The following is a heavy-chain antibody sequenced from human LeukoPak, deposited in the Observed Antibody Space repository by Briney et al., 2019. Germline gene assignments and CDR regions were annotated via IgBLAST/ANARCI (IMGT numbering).Heavy chain of an antibody. CDR3: ARRRVVAATGWFDP. J-gene: IGHJ5*02. V-gene: IGHV4-39*01. CDR1: GGSISSSSYY. Sequence: SETLSLTCTVSGGSISSSSYYWGWIRQPPGKGLEWIGSIYYSGSTYYNPSLKSRVTISVDTSKNQFSLKLSSVTAADTAVYCCARRRVVAATGWFDPWGQGTLVTVSS. D-gene: IGHD2-15*01. CDR2: IYYSGST.